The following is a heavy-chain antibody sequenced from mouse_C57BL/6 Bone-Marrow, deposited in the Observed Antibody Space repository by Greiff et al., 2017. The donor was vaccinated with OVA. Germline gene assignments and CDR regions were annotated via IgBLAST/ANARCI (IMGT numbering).Heavy chain of an antibody. CDR1: GYTFTGYW. CDR3: ARDCYPHYWYFDV. Sequence: VQLVESGAELMKPGASVKFSCKATGYTFTGYWIEWVKQRPGHGLEWIGVILPGSGSTNYNEKFKGKATFTADTSSNTAYMQLSSLTTADSAIYYGARDCYPHYWYFDVWGSGTAVTVSS. J-gene: IGHJ1*01. D-gene: IGHD2-3*01. V-gene: IGHV1-9*01. CDR2: ILPGSGST.